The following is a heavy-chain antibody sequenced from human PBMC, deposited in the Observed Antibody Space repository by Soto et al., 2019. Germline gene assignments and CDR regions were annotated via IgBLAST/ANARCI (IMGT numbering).Heavy chain of an antibody. CDR3: SKRPRYTTSYSAFDY. D-gene: IGHD1-26*01. V-gene: IGHV3-15*07. CDR1: GFTFSNAW. CDR2: IKSESDGGIT. J-gene: IGHJ4*02. Sequence: GGSLRLSCAASGFTFSNAWMNWVRQAPGKGLEWVGRIKSESDGGITDYAAPVKGRFTISRDDSKNALYLQMNNLNTEDTAVYYCSKRPRYTTSYSAFDYWGQGTLVTVSS.